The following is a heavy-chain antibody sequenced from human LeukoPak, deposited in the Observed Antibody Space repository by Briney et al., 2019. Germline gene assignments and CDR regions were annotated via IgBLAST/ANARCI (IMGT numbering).Heavy chain of an antibody. V-gene: IGHV3-23*01. J-gene: IGHJ2*01. CDR2: ISGSGGTT. Sequence: GSLRLSCAASGFTFSSYAMSWVLQAPGKGLEWVSGISGSGGTTYYTDSVEGRFTISRDNSKSTLYLQMNSLRAEDTAVYYCAKSPTYYYDTSAKRYFDLWGRGTLVTVSS. D-gene: IGHD3-22*01. CDR3: AKSPTYYYDTSAKRYFDL. CDR1: GFTFSSYA.